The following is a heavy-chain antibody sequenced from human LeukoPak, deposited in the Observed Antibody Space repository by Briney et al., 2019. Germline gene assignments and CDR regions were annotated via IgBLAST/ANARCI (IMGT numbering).Heavy chain of an antibody. Sequence: GGSLRLSCAASGFTVSGNYMSWVRQAPGKGLEWVSVIYSGGSTYYADSVKGRFTISRDNAKNSLYLQMNSLRAEDTAVYYCAREGGIVGATEYDCWGQGTLVTVSS. D-gene: IGHD1-26*01. CDR1: GFTVSGNY. J-gene: IGHJ4*02. V-gene: IGHV3-53*01. CDR2: IYSGGST. CDR3: AREGGIVGATEYDC.